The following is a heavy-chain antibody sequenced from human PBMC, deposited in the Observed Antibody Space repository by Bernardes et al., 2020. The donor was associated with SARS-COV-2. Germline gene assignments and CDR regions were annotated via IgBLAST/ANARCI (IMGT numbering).Heavy chain of an antibody. J-gene: IGHJ6*02. CDR2: IWYDGSNK. CDR3: ARGGARGLYYYYYGMDV. V-gene: IGHV3-33*01. Sequence: GGSLRLSCAASGFTFSSYGMHWVRQAPGKGLEWVAVIWYDGSNKYYADSVKGRFTISRDNSKNTLYLQMNSLRAEDTAVYYCARGGARGLYYYYYGMDVWGQGTTVTVSS. CDR1: GFTFSSYG.